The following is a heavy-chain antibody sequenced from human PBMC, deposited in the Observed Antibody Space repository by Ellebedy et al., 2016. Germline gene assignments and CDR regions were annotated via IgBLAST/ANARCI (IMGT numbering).Heavy chain of an antibody. V-gene: IGHV1-8*02. Sequence: ASVKVSCXASGYTFTGYYLHWVRQAPGQGLEWMGWINPNSGNTGYAQKFQGRVTMTRNTSISTAYMELSSLRSEDTAVYYCARGLRYSGSYYYYGMDVWGQGTTVTVSS. CDR2: INPNSGNT. CDR1: GYTFTGYY. J-gene: IGHJ6*02. CDR3: ARGLRYSGSYYYYGMDV. D-gene: IGHD1-26*01.